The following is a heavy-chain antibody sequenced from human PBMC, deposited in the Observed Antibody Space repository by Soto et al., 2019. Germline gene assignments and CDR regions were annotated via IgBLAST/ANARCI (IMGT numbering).Heavy chain of an antibody. CDR1: GYTFTIYD. J-gene: IGHJ6*02. V-gene: IGHV1-8*01. CDR3: ARGRGYYDFWSGYSLSDYYYGMDV. CDR2: MNPNSGNT. Sequence: GASVKVSCKASGYTFTIYDINWVRQATGQGLEWMGWMNPNSGNTGYAQKFQGRVTMTRNTSISTAYMELSSLRSEDTAVYYCARGRGYYDFWSGYSLSDYYYGMDVWGQGTTVTDSS. D-gene: IGHD3-3*01.